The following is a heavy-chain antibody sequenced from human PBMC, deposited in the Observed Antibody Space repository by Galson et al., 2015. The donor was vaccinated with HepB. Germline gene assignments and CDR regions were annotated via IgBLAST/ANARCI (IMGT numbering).Heavy chain of an antibody. D-gene: IGHD1-26*01. CDR3: ARDGRGYYMDV. CDR2: IYSGGGT. V-gene: IGHV3-53*01. J-gene: IGHJ6*03. Sequence: SLRLSCAASGFTVSNNYMNWARQAPGKGLEWVSVIYSGGGTYYADSVKGRFTISRDNSKNTLYLQMNSLRAEDTAVYYCARDGRGYYMDVWGKGTTVTVSS. CDR1: GFTVSNNY.